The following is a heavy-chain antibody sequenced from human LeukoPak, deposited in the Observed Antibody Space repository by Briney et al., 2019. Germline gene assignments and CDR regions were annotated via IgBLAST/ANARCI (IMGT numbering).Heavy chain of an antibody. V-gene: IGHV4-59*01. Sequence: SETLSLTCTVSGGSIRSYYGSWIRQPPGKGLEWIGYIYYSGSTNYDPSLKSRVSISVDTSKNQFSLKLSSVTAADTAVYYCARTGSTVTMLYPFDHWGQGTLVTVSS. CDR2: IYYSGST. CDR3: ARTGSTVTMLYPFDH. J-gene: IGHJ4*02. CDR1: GGSIRSYY. D-gene: IGHD4-17*01.